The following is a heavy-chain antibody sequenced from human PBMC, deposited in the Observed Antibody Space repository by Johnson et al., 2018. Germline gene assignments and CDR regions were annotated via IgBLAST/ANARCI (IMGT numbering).Heavy chain of an antibody. J-gene: IGHJ3*02. CDR1: GYSFTTHW. V-gene: IGHV5-51*01. D-gene: IGHD6-6*01. CDR3: ARSITARPEDAFDI. Sequence: QLVESGGEVKKPGESLKISCKGSGYSFTTHWIGWVRQMPGKGPEYMGIIYPGDSDTRYSLPFQGQVTISADKSINTAYLQWSSLKASDTAIYYCARSITARPEDAFDIWGQGTRVTVSS. CDR2: IYPGDSDT.